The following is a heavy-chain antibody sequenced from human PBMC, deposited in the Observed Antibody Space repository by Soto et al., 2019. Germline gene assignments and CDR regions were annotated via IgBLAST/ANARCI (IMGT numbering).Heavy chain of an antibody. D-gene: IGHD4-17*01. J-gene: IGHJ1*01. CDR2: INGDGRST. Sequence: EVQLVESGGGLVQPGGSLRLSCAASGFTFSSYWMHWVRQGPGKGLEWVSRINGDGRSTSYADAVKGRFTISRDNAKNTLYLQMNSLRAEDTAVYYCTRWDYGDMPETFQNWGQGTLVTVSS. CDR1: GFTFSSYW. CDR3: TRWDYGDMPETFQN. V-gene: IGHV3-74*01.